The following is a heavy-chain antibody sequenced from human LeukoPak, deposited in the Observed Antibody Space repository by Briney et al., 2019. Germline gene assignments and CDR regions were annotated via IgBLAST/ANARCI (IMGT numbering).Heavy chain of an antibody. CDR3: ATSRAAAGCD. V-gene: IGHV3-7*03. Sequence: GGSLRLSCAASGFTFTDYWMSWVRQAPGKGLEWVANIGQDGSNKFYVASVKGRFSISRDSAKNSVFLQMNNLRVEDTAIYYCATSRAAAGCDWGQGTLVTVSS. CDR2: IGQDGSNK. J-gene: IGHJ4*02. CDR1: GFTFTDYW. D-gene: IGHD6-13*01.